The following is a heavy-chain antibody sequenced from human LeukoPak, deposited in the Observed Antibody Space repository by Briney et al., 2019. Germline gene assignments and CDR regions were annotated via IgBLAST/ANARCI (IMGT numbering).Heavy chain of an antibody. CDR1: GFTFSSYE. Sequence: GGSLRLSCAASGFTFSSYEVNWVRQAPGKGLEWVSYISSSGSTLYYAASVKGRFTISRDNAKNSLYLQMNSLRAEETAVYYCAREVEGIDYWGQGTLVTVSS. V-gene: IGHV3-48*03. J-gene: IGHJ4*02. CDR2: ISSSGSTL. CDR3: AREVEGIDY. D-gene: IGHD2-15*01.